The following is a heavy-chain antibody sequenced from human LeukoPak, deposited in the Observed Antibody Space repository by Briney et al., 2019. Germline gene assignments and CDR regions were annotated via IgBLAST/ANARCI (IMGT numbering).Heavy chain of an antibody. V-gene: IGHV1-2*02. Sequence: RASVKVSCKASGYTFTDYYMHWVRQAPGQGLEWMGWINPNSGATNYAQSLRGRSTMTRDTSISTAHMEVNSLRSDATVLYYCARVTVVLCGGGCYGWFDPWGQGTLVTVSS. D-gene: IGHD2-21*02. CDR3: ARVTVVLCGGGCYGWFDP. J-gene: IGHJ5*02. CDR2: INPNSGAT. CDR1: GYTFTDYY.